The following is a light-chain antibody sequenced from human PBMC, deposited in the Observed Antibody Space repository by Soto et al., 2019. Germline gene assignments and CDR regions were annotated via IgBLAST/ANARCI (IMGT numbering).Light chain of an antibody. Sequence: QSALTQPASVSGSPGQSVTISCTGTSTDVGSFLVSWYQQYPGKAPRLIVYEAEKRPSGVSNRFSGSKSANTASLTISGLQAEDEADYFCCSYAGSSTFVFGSGTKLTVL. CDR1: STDVGSFL. J-gene: IGLJ1*01. CDR3: CSYAGSSTFV. CDR2: EAE. V-gene: IGLV2-23*01.